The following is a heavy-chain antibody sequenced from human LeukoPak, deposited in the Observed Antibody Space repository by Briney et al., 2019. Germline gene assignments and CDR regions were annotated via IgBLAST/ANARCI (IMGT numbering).Heavy chain of an antibody. D-gene: IGHD4-11*01. J-gene: IGHJ5*02. CDR2: IYYSGST. CDR1: GGSISSHY. CDR3: ARPLRTTGWFDP. V-gene: IGHV4-59*11. Sequence: SETLSLTCTVSGGSISSHYWSWIRQPPGKGLEWIGYIYYSGSTNYNPSLKSRVTISVDTSKNQFSLKLSSVTAADTAVYYCARPLRTTGWFDPWAREPWSPSPQ.